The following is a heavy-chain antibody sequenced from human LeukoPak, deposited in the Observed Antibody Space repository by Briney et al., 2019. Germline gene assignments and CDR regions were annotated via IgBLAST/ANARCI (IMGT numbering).Heavy chain of an antibody. CDR3: ARDPNDFWSGLLFDY. V-gene: IGHV3-48*02. CDR1: GFTFSSYS. J-gene: IGHJ4*02. Sequence: PGRSLRLSCAASGFTFSSYSMNWVRQAPGKGLEWVSYISSSSSTIYYADSVKGRFTISRDNAKNSLYLQMNSLRDEDTAVYYCARDPNDFWSGLLFDYWGQGTLVTVSS. CDR2: ISSSSSTI. D-gene: IGHD3-3*01.